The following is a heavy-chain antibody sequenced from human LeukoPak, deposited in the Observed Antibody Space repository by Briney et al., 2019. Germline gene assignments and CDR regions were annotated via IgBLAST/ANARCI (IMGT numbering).Heavy chain of an antibody. CDR1: GGAIANYY. D-gene: IGHD3-10*01. CDR3: VRAASLGADGSDAFDI. Sequence: SGTLSLTCGVSGGAIANYYWNWIRQAPGKGLEWMGRFFTTGDTNYNPSLRSRFTISVDTSKNQFSLRLRSVTAAGTAVYYCVRAASLGADGSDAFDIWGQGTLVTVSS. V-gene: IGHV4-4*07. CDR2: FFTTGDT. J-gene: IGHJ3*02.